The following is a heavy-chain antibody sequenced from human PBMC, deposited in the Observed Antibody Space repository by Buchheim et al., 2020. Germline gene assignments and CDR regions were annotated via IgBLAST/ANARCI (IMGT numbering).Heavy chain of an antibody. CDR2: IYYSGST. CDR3: ARYSSSWYRFDY. CDR1: GGSISSYY. D-gene: IGHD6-13*01. Sequence: QVQLQESGPGLVKPSETLSLTCTVSGGSISSYYWSWIRQPPGKGLEWIGYIYYSGSTNYNPSLKSRVTISVDTSKNQFSLKLSSVTAADTAVYYCARYSSSWYRFDYWGQGTL. V-gene: IGHV4-59*01. J-gene: IGHJ4*02.